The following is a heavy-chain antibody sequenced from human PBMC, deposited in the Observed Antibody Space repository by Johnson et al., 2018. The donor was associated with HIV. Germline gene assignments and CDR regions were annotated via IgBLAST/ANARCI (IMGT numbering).Heavy chain of an antibody. V-gene: IGHV3-74*01. CDR2: INSDGNNT. D-gene: IGHD1-1*01. CDR3: ARVLGTSDAFDI. CDR1: GFTFSSYW. J-gene: IGHJ3*02. Sequence: VQLVESGGGLAQLGGSLRLSCAASGFTFSSYWMHWVRQAPGKGLVWVTRINSDGNNTSYADSVKGRFTISRDKSKNTLYLQMNSLRAEDTAVYYCARVLGTSDAFDIWGQGTMVTVSS.